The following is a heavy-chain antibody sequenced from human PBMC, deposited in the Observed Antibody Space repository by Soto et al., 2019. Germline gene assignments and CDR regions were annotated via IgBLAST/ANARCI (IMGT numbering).Heavy chain of an antibody. V-gene: IGHV3-30-3*01. CDR2: ISYDGSNK. CDR3: AMTSELPYYYDSSGYYPGYYFDY. J-gene: IGHJ4*02. D-gene: IGHD3-22*01. CDR1: GFTFSSYA. Sequence: QVQLVESGGGVVQPGRSLRLSCAASGFTFSSYAMHWVRQAPGKGLEWVAVISYDGSNKYYADSVKGRFTISRDNSKNTLYLQMNSLIADDTAVYYCAMTSELPYYYDSSGYYPGYYFDYWGQGTLVTVSS.